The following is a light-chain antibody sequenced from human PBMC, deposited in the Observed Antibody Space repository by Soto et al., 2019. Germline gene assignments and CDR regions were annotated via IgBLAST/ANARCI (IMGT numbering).Light chain of an antibody. V-gene: IGKV3-15*01. CDR2: DAS. J-gene: IGKJ5*01. CDR1: QTIDNT. CDR3: QQRNNWPRST. Sequence: EILRTQSPSTLSLSPGERATLSWRASQTIDNTLAWYQRKPGQAPRLLIYDASTRATGVPARFSGSGSGTDLTLTISRLETEDFAVYYCQQRNNWPRSTFGQGTRLEI.